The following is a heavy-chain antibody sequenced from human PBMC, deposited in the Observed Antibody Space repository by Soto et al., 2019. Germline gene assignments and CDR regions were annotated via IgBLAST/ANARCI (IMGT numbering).Heavy chain of an antibody. Sequence: SETLSLTCTVSGGSISSYYWSWIRQPPGKGLEWIGYIYYSGSTNYNPSLKSRVTISVDTSNNQFSLKLSSVIAADTAVYYCARYSSGWHDAFDICGQRTMVTVSS. CDR2: IYYSGST. CDR1: GGSISSYY. D-gene: IGHD6-19*01. V-gene: IGHV4-59*01. J-gene: IGHJ3*02. CDR3: ARYSSGWHDAFDI.